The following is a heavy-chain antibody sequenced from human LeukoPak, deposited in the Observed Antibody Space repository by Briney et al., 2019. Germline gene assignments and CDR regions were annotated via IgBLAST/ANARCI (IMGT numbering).Heavy chain of an antibody. CDR3: VRGVGGDSRFDP. J-gene: IGHJ5*02. CDR1: GFTFGSYW. Sequence: GGSLRLSCAASGFTFGSYWMHWVRQAPGKGLVWVSRINSDGSSTRYADSVKGRFTISRDNAKNTLYLQMNSLRAEDTAVYYCVRGVGGDSRFDPWGQGTLVTVSS. CDR2: INSDGSST. V-gene: IGHV3-74*01. D-gene: IGHD1-26*01.